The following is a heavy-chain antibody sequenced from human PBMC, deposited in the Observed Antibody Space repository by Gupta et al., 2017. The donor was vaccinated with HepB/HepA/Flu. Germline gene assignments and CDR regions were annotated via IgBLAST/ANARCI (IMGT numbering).Heavy chain of an antibody. CDR1: GFPFSDYW. V-gene: IGHV3-74*01. CDR2: INGDGITT. Sequence: EVQLVASGGGLVQPGGSLRLSCAASGFPFSDYWMHWVRQVPGKGLAWVSLINGDGITTNYADSVKGRFTISRDNAKNTLFLQMNSLRAEDTAVYYCVRDRYATTNWFDPWGQGTLVTVSS. CDR3: VRDRYATTNWFDP. D-gene: IGHD2-2*01. J-gene: IGHJ5*02.